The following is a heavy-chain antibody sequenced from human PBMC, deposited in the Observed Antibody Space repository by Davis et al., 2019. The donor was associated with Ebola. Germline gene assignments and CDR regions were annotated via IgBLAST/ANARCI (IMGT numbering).Heavy chain of an antibody. V-gene: IGHV5-10-1*01. CDR2: IDPSDSYT. CDR3: AWGPRRGSWGRRRGMDV. Sequence: GESLKISCKGSGYSFTSYWISWVRQMPGKGLEWMGRIDPSDSYTNYSPSFQGHVTISADKSISTAYLQWSSLKASDTAMYYCAWGPRRGSWGRRRGMDVWGQGTTVTVSS. D-gene: IGHD7-27*01. J-gene: IGHJ6*02. CDR1: GYSFTSYW.